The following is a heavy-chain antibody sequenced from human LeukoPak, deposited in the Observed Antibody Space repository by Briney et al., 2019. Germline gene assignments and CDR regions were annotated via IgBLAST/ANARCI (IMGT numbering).Heavy chain of an antibody. D-gene: IGHD6-19*01. J-gene: IGHJ4*02. Sequence: SETLSLTCTVSGGSISGYYWSWIRQPPGRGLGWSGCIDYSGRSNYNPSLKSRVTISVDTSKNQFSLKLSSVTAADTAVYYCARDGSGWSDYFDYWGQGTLVTVSS. CDR1: GGSISGYY. V-gene: IGHV4-59*01. CDR2: IDYSGRS. CDR3: ARDGSGWSDYFDY.